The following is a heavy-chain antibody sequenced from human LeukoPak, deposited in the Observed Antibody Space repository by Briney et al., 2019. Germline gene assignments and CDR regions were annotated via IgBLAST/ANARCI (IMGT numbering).Heavy chain of an antibody. CDR2: IYYIGNT. Sequence: SETLSLTCTVSGDSISTSGYYYDWIRQPPGKGLEWIGNIYYIGNTWYNPSLKSRVTMSVDTSKNQFSLKLTSVTAADTAVYYCASTRQYSSSWYYKFDPWGQGTLVTVSS. D-gene: IGHD6-13*01. V-gene: IGHV4-39*07. CDR1: GDSISTSGYY. J-gene: IGHJ5*02. CDR3: ASTRQYSSSWYYKFDP.